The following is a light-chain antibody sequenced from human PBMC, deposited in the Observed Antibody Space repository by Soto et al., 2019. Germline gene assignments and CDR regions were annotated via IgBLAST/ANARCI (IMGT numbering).Light chain of an antibody. Sequence: QSALTQPPSASGSPGQSVTISCTGTSSDVGGYNYVSWYQQHPGKAPKLMVYEVNKRPSGVPDRFSGSKSGNTASLTVSXXXXXXXXDXYCTSYAGSETVVIGGGTKVTVL. CDR2: EVN. J-gene: IGLJ3*02. CDR1: SSDVGGYNY. CDR3: TSYAGSETVV. V-gene: IGLV2-8*01.